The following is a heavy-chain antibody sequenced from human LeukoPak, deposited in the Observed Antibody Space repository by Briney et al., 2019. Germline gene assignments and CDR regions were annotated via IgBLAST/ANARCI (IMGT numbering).Heavy chain of an antibody. CDR1: GYTFTGYY. Sequence: ASVKVSCKASGYTFTGYYMHWGRQAPGQGLEWMGWINPNSGGTNYAQKFQGRVTMTRDTFTSTAYMELRRVRSADTAVYNCARDQGYGQYLFGYWGQGTLVPVSS. CDR2: INPNSGGT. J-gene: IGHJ4*02. V-gene: IGHV1-2*02. CDR3: ARDQGYGQYLFGY. D-gene: IGHD4-17*01.